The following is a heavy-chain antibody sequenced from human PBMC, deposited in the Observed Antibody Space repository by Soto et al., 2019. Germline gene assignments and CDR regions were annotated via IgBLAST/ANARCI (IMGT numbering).Heavy chain of an antibody. CDR2: ISAYNGNT. Sequence: ASLKFSSKSSGYTCTSNGISWVRQAPGQGLEWMGWISAYNGNTNYAHKLQGRVTMTTDTSTSTAYMELSSLGSDDTAVYYCERGSPQYSWGQGTLVTVSS. CDR1: GYTCTSNG. D-gene: IGHD3-10*01. J-gene: IGHJ5*02. CDR3: ERGSPQYS. V-gene: IGHV1-18*04.